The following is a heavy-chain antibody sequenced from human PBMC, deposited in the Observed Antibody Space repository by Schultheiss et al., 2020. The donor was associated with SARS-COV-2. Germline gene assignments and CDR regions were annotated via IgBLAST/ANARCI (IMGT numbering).Heavy chain of an antibody. V-gene: IGHV4-4*07. J-gene: IGHJ4*02. CDR1: GGSISSYY. CDR3: ARDWTGYYGNYFDY. D-gene: IGHD3/OR15-3a*01. Sequence: SETLSLTCTVSGGSISSYYWSWIRQPAGKGLQWIGRIYTSGSTNYNPSLKSRVTISVDTSKNQFSLKLSSVTAADTAVYYCARDWTGYYGNYFDYWGQGAQVTVSS. CDR2: IYTSGST.